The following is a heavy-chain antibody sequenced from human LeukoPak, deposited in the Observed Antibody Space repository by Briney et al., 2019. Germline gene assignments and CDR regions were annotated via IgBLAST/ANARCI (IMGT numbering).Heavy chain of an antibody. V-gene: IGHV3-30*18. J-gene: IGHJ4*02. CDR3: AKGHYYDSSGYWAWYFDY. CDR2: ISYDGSNK. D-gene: IGHD3-22*01. CDR1: GFTFSSYG. Sequence: GGSLRLSCAASGFTFSSYGMHWVRQAPGKGLEWVAVISYDGSNKYYADSVKGRFTISRDNSKNTLYLQMNSLRAEDTAVYYCAKGHYYDSSGYWAWYFDYWGQGTLVTVSS.